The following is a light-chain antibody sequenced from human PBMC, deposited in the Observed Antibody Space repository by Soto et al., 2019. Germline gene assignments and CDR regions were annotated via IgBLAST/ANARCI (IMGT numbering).Light chain of an antibody. V-gene: IGLV2-14*01. CDR2: EVS. Sequence: QSALTQPASVSGSPGQSITISCTGTSSDVGLYNYVSWYQQHPGKAPKLRISEVSNRPSGVSNRFSGSKSGNTASLTISGLQAEDEADYYCSSYTSSSTRNVVFGGGTQLTVL. CDR3: SSYTSSSTRNVV. J-gene: IGLJ2*01. CDR1: SSDVGLYNY.